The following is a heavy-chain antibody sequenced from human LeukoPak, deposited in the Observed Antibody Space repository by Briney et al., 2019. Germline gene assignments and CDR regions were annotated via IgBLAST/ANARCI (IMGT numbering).Heavy chain of an antibody. CDR2: IDSSGGYT. V-gene: IGHV3-64*01. CDR3: ARDRAVADY. Sequence: GGSLRLSCAASGFTFRSYSMHWVRQAPGKGLQYVSTIDSSGGYTSYANSVKGRFTISRDNAKNSLYLQMNSLRAEDTAVYYCARDRAVADYWGQGTLVTVSS. CDR1: GFTFRSYS. D-gene: IGHD6-19*01. J-gene: IGHJ4*02.